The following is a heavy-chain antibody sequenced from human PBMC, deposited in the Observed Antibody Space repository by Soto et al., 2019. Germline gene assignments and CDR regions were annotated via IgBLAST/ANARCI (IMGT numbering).Heavy chain of an antibody. CDR3: ARVGQQQLVFEPMIDP. CDR2: IYYSGST. Sequence: SETLSLTCTVSGGSISSGDYYWSWIRQPPGKGLEWIGYIYYSGSTYYNPSLKSRVTISVDTSKNQFSLKLSSVTAADTALYYCARVGQQQLVFEPMIDPWGQGTLVTVSS. D-gene: IGHD6-13*01. CDR1: GGSISSGDYY. V-gene: IGHV4-30-4*01. J-gene: IGHJ5*02.